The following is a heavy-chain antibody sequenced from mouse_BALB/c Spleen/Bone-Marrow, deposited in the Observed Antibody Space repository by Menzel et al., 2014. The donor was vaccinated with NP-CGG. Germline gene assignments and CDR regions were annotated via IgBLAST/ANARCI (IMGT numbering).Heavy chain of an antibody. CDR1: GYTFTSYY. J-gene: IGHJ4*01. V-gene: IGHV1S81*02. CDR2: INPSNGGT. Sequence: SGAELVKPGASVKLSCKASGYTFTSYYIYWVKQRPGQGLEWIGGINPSNGGTNFNEKFKSKATLTVDKSSSTAYMQLSSLTSEDSAVYYCSRGDGYYDYVMDYWGQGTSVTVSS. D-gene: IGHD2-3*01. CDR3: SRGDGYYDYVMDY.